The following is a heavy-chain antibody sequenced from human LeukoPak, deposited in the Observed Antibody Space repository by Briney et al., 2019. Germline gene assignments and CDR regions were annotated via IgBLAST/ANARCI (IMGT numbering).Heavy chain of an antibody. CDR2: IYYSGST. Sequence: SETLSLTCTVSGGSISSSSYYWGWIRQPPGKGLEWIGSIYYSGSTYYNPSLKSRVTISVDTSKNQFSLKLSSVTAAETAVYYCASHYGGKRSLDYWGQGTLVTVSS. D-gene: IGHD4-23*01. CDR1: GGSISSSSYY. J-gene: IGHJ4*02. CDR3: ASHYGGKRSLDY. V-gene: IGHV4-39*01.